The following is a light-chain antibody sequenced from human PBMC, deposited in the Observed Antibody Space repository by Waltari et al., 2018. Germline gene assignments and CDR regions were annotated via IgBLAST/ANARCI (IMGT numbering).Light chain of an antibody. J-gene: IGKJ1*01. CDR2: GAS. V-gene: IGKV3-20*01. Sequence: ENVLTQSPGTLSLSPGDRATLSCRASQSVSSSYLAWYQQKPGQAPRLLIYGASSRATGIPDRFSGSGSGTDFTLTISRLEPEDFAVYYCQQYGRSPGTFGQGTKVEIK. CDR3: QQYGRSPGT. CDR1: QSVSSSY.